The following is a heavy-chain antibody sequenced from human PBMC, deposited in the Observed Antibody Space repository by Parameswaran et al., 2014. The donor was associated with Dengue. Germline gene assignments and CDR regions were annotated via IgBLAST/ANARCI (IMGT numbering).Heavy chain of an antibody. CDR2: IYYSGST. V-gene: IGHV4-59*01. Sequence: RWIRQPPGKGLEWIGYIYYSGSTNYNPSLKSRVTISVDTSKNQFSLKLSSVTAADTAVYYCATLTGDDDFDLWGRGTLVTVSS. J-gene: IGHJ2*01. CDR3: ATLTGDDDFDL. D-gene: IGHD7-27*01.